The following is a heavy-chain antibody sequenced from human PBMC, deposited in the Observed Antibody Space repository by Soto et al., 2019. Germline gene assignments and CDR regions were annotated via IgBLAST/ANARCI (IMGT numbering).Heavy chain of an antibody. Sequence: ASVKVSCKASGYTFTSYGISWVRQAPGQGLEWMGWISAYNGNTNYAQKLQGRVTMTTDTSTSTAYMELRSLRSDDTAVYYCARDVSGYDGDNWFDPWGQGTLVTVSS. V-gene: IGHV1-18*01. CDR3: ARDVSGYDGDNWFDP. CDR2: ISAYNGNT. CDR1: GYTFTSYG. D-gene: IGHD5-12*01. J-gene: IGHJ5*02.